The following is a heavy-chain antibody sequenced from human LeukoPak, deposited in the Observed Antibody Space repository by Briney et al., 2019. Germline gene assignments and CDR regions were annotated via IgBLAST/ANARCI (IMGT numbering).Heavy chain of an antibody. V-gene: IGHV3-53*01. CDR2: IYSGGSA. Sequence: GGSLRLSCAASGFTVNYNYMSWVRQAPGKGLEWVSVIYSGGSAYYAHSVKGRFTISRDNSKNTLYFQMNSLRAEDTAVYYCASTPPRYLGYFDYWGQGALVTVSS. CDR1: GFTVNYNY. D-gene: IGHD3-9*01. CDR3: ASTPPRYLGYFDY. J-gene: IGHJ4*02.